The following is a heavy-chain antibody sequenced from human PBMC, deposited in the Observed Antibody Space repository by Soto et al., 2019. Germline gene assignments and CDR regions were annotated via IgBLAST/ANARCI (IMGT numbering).Heavy chain of an antibody. CDR2: IYSGGST. D-gene: IGHD3-22*01. V-gene: IGHV3-53*01. CDR1: GFTVISNY. J-gene: IGHJ4*02. Sequence: QSWGSLRLSCAASGFTVISNYISCGRHSPLKWLEWVSVIYSGGSTYYADSVKGRFTISRDNSKNTLYLQMNSLRAEDTAVYYCARYGNYYDSSGYYIDYWGQGTLVTVSS. CDR3: ARYGNYYDSSGYYIDY.